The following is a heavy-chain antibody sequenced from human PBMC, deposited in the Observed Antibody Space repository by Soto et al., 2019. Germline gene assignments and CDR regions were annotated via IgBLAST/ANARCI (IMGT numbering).Heavy chain of an antibody. CDR2: ISAYNGNT. D-gene: IGHD3-10*01. V-gene: IGHV1-18*01. Sequence: QVQLVQSGAEVKKPGASVKVSCKASGYTFISYGISWVRQAPGQGLEWMGWISAYNGNTNYAQKLQGRVTMTTDTSTSTAYMELRSLRSDDTAVCYCARDFRAGIYYGSGSSIDYWGQGTLVTVSS. CDR1: GYTFISYG. J-gene: IGHJ4*02. CDR3: ARDFRAGIYYGSGSSIDY.